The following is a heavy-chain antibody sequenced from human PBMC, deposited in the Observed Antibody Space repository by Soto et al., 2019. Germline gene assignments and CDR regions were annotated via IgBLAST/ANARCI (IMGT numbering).Heavy chain of an antibody. J-gene: IGHJ3*02. D-gene: IGHD1-26*01. CDR2: ISGSGGST. Sequence: GGSLRLSCAASGFTFSSYAMSWVRQAPGKGLAWVSAISGSGGSTYYADSVKGRFTISRDNSKNTLYLQMNILRAEDTAVYYCAKDRPGIVGATAFDIWGQGTMVPVSS. V-gene: IGHV3-23*01. CDR3: AKDRPGIVGATAFDI. CDR1: GFTFSSYA.